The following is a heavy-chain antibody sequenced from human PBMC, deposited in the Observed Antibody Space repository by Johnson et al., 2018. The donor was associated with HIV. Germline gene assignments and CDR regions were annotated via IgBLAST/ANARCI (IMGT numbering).Heavy chain of an antibody. CDR1: GFTFSGSW. V-gene: IGHV3-7*03. D-gene: IGHD6-13*01. CDR2: MNQDGSEK. Sequence: VQLVESGGGLVQPGGYLRLSCAASGFTFSGSWMTWVRQAPGKGLEWVANMNQDGSEKYYVDSVKGRFTISRDNAKNSLYLQMNSLRAEDTAVYYCARAAYSSSWYVGAFDIWGQGTMVTVSS. J-gene: IGHJ3*02. CDR3: ARAAYSSSWYVGAFDI.